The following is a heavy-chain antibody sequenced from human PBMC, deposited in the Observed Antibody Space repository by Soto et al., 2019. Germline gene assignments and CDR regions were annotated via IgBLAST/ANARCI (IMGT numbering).Heavy chain of an antibody. CDR1: GGTFSSYA. Sequence: QVQLVQSGAEVKKPGSSVKVSCKASGGTFSSYAISWVRQSPGQGLEWMGGIIPIFGKANYAQKFQGRVTITADKSTSTAYMELSSLRSEDTAVYYCARAKVYCSSTSCYAPYYYGMDVWGQGTTVTVSS. J-gene: IGHJ6*02. CDR2: IIPIFGKA. CDR3: ARAKVYCSSTSCYAPYYYGMDV. V-gene: IGHV1-69*06. D-gene: IGHD2-2*01.